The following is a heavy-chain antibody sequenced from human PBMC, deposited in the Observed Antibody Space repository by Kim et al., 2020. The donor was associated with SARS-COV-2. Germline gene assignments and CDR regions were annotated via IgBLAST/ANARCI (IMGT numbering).Heavy chain of an antibody. Sequence: ASVKVSCKASGYTFTSYARNWVRQAPGQGLEWMGWINTNTGNPTYAQGFTGRFVFSLDTSVSTAYLQISSLKAEDTAVYYCARVLRRGALYWYFDLWGRGTLVTVSS. CDR3: ARVLRRGALYWYFDL. CDR1: GYTFTSYA. D-gene: IGHD6-25*01. J-gene: IGHJ2*01. V-gene: IGHV7-4-1*02. CDR2: INTNTGNP.